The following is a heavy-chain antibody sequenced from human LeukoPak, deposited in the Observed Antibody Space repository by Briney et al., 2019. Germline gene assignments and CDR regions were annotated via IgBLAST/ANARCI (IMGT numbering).Heavy chain of an antibody. D-gene: IGHD2-15*01. CDR3: TTEGGWSFYFDY. CDR1: GSTFSNAW. J-gene: IGHJ4*02. V-gene: IGHV3-15*01. Sequence: GGSLRLSCAASGSTFSNAWMSWVRQAPGKGLEWVGRFKSKTDGGTTDYAAPVKGRFTISRDDSKNTLYLQMNSLKTEDTAVYYCTTEGGWSFYFDYWGQGTLVTVSS. CDR2: FKSKTDGGTT.